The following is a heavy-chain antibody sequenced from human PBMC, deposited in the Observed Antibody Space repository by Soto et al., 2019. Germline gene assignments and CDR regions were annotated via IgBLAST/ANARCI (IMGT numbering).Heavy chain of an antibody. J-gene: IGHJ6*02. Sequence: XLVKVSCKASRYTFTSFAITWVRQAPGQGLEWMGWISADSGDTDYAQKFQGRVSMTVDTSATIAYMELRSLRSDDTALYYCAVPSYSDHHNYYGIDVWGQGSTVTVSS. CDR3: AVPSYSDHHNYYGIDV. CDR2: ISADSGDT. CDR1: RYTFTSFA. D-gene: IGHD4-17*01. V-gene: IGHV1-18*01.